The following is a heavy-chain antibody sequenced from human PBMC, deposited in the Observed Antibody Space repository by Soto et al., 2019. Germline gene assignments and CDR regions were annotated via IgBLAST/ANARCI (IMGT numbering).Heavy chain of an antibody. D-gene: IGHD5-12*01. Sequence: GGSMRLSCAASGLAFDDYAMHWVRQAQGKGLAWVSGIRWNSGSIVYADSVKGRFTLYRENAKNSMYLHMNSLRGEDTALYYCAKSIRAIAVSCYYYCRDVWGQGTRGTV. V-gene: IGHV3-9*01. CDR1: GLAFDDYA. CDR2: IRWNSGSI. CDR3: AKSIRAIAVSCYYYCRDV. J-gene: IGHJ6*02.